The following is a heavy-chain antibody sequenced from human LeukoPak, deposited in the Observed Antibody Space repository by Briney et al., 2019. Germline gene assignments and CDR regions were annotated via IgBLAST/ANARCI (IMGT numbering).Heavy chain of an antibody. CDR2: INPNSGGT. CDR3: AGRPDTAIVPIFDY. CDR1: GYTFTGYY. J-gene: IGHJ4*02. D-gene: IGHD5-18*01. Sequence: ASVKVSCKASGYTFTGYYLHWVRQAPGQGLEWMGWINPNSGGTNYAQKFQGRVAMTGDTSISTAYMELSRLSSDDTAIYYCAGRPDTAIVPIFDYWGQGTLVTVSS. V-gene: IGHV1-2*02.